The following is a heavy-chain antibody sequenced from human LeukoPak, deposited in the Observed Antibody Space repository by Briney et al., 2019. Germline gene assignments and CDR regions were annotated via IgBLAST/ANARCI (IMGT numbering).Heavy chain of an antibody. V-gene: IGHV4-39*02. Sequence: PSETLSLTCTVSGGPISSSFYNCAWIRQSPGKGLEWIGSMSYSGNTDYNPSLKSRVSMSVDASNSQFSLRLRSVTAADTAIYYCARDRSPFYYYFMDVWGKGTTVSVSS. CDR1: GGPISSSFYN. CDR3: ARDRSPFYYYFMDV. J-gene: IGHJ6*03. CDR2: MSYSGNT. D-gene: IGHD2-15*01.